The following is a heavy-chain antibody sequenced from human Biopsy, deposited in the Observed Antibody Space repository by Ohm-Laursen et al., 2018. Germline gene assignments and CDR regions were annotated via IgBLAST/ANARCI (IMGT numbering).Heavy chain of an antibody. CDR3: ARDRGYYSDRAVPGYFDL. V-gene: IGHV4-59*01. Sequence: GTLSLTCTVSGDSISSYYWSWIRQPPGQGLVWIGYVYYTGSTDYNPSLQSRVTISLDTSKNHFSLMLRSVTPADTAIYYCARDRGYYSDRAVPGYFDLWGRGTLVTVSS. CDR2: VYYTGST. D-gene: IGHD3-22*01. J-gene: IGHJ2*01. CDR1: GDSISSYY.